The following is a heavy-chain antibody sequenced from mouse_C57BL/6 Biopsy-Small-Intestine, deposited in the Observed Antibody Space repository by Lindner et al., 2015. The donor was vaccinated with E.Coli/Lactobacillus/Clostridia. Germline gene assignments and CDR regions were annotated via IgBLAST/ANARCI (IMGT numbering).Heavy chain of an antibody. J-gene: IGHJ2*01. V-gene: IGHV14-4*01. CDR2: IDPENGNT. CDR1: GYTFTDYY. D-gene: IGHD3-1*01. Sequence: VQLQESGPELVKPGASVKISCKASGYTFTDYYINWVKQRPEQGLEWIGWIDPENGNTEYASKFQGRATITADTSSNTAYLQLSSLTSEDTAVYYCTTGGYSYFDYWGQGTTLTVSS. CDR3: TTGGYSYFDY.